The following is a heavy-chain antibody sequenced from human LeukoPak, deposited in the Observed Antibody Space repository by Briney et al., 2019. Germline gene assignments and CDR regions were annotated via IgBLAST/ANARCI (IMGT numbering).Heavy chain of an antibody. CDR3: ARKDYGDYGSFDY. CDR1: GGSISSGGYY. CDR2: IYYSGST. J-gene: IGHJ4*02. V-gene: IGHV4-31*03. D-gene: IGHD4-17*01. Sequence: SETLSLTCTVSGGSISSGGYYWSWIRQHPGKGLEWIGYIYYSGSTYYNPSLKSRVTISVDTSKNQFSLKLSSVTAAVTAVYYCARKDYGDYGSFDYWGQGTLVTVSS.